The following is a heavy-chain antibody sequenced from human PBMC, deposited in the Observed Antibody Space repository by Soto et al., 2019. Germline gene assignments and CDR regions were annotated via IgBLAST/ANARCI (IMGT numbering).Heavy chain of an antibody. D-gene: IGHD6-19*01. CDR2: MNPGSGDT. Sequence: ASVKVSCKASGYSLTNNDVTWVRQATGQGLEWMGWMNPGSGDTGYAQKSQGRVTITTDTSASTAYMELSSLRSEDTAVYYCARDGAVAGDTNFDYWGQGTLVTVS. CDR1: GYSLTNND. J-gene: IGHJ4*02. CDR3: ARDGAVAGDTNFDY. V-gene: IGHV1-8*01.